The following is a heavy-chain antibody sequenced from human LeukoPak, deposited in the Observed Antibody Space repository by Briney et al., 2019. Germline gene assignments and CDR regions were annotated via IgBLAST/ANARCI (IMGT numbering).Heavy chain of an antibody. CDR3: ARGDRRGGYDKTFDY. D-gene: IGHD5-12*01. CDR2: IYYSGSI. V-gene: IGHV4-59*01. CDR1: GGSMSSYY. Sequence: SETLSLTCTVSGGSMSSYYWSWIRQPPGKGLEWIGSIYYSGSINYNPSLKSRVTISADTSKNQFSLKLSSVTAADTAAYYCARGDRRGGYDKTFDYWGQGTLVTISS. J-gene: IGHJ4*02.